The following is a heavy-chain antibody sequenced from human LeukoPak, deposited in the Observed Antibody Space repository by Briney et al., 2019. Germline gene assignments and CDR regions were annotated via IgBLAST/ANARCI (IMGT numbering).Heavy chain of an antibody. J-gene: IGHJ4*02. CDR3: TRDDSGDYYFDY. D-gene: IGHD4-17*01. CDR1: GFTFSSYA. CDR2: ISGSGGST. V-gene: IGHV3-23*01. Sequence: GGSLRLSCAASGFTFSSYAMSWVRQAPGKGLEWVSAISGSGGSTYYADSVKGRFTISRDNSKNTLYLQMNSLRAEDTAVYYCTRDDSGDYYFDYWGQGTLVTVSS.